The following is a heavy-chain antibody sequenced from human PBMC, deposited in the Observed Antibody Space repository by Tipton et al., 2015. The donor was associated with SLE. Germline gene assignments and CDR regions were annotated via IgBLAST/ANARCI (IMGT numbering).Heavy chain of an antibody. CDR1: GGTFSSYA. Sequence: QVQLVQSGAEVKKPGSSEKVSCKASGGTFSSYAISWVRQAPGQGLEWMGWISAYNGNTNYAQKLQGRVTMTTETSTITAYMELRSLRSDDTAVYYCARDPLRSGYYRGYYFDYWGQGTLVTVSS. J-gene: IGHJ4*02. CDR3: ARDPLRSGYYRGYYFDY. CDR2: ISAYNGNT. D-gene: IGHD3-3*01. V-gene: IGHV1-18*01.